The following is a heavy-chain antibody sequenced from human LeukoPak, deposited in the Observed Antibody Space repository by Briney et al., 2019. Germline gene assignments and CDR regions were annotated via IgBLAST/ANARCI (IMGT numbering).Heavy chain of an antibody. V-gene: IGHV3-7*01. J-gene: IGHJ4*02. CDR3: ARTVFYGSGRKIKEKYFDY. CDR2: IKQDGSEK. Sequence: PGGSLRLSCAASGFTFSSYWMSWVRQAPGKGLEWVANIKQDGSEKYYVDSVKGRFTISRDNAKNSLYLQMNSLRAEDTAVYYCARTVFYGSGRKIKEKYFDYWGQGTLVTVSS. CDR1: GFTFSSYW. D-gene: IGHD3-10*01.